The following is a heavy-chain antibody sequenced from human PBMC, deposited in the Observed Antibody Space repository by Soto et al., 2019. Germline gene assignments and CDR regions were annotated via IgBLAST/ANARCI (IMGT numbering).Heavy chain of an antibody. CDR2: IYSSGSS. CDR1: GGYISGSAYY. D-gene: IGHD4-4*01. V-gene: IGHV4-31*03. J-gene: IGHJ4*02. Sequence: TSETLSLTCTVSGGYISGSAYYWSWVRQHPGKGLEWIGYIYSSGSSYYNPSLKSRVTISGPTSKNQFSLKLTSVTAADTAVYYCARSSTVTHDYWGQGTLVTVSS. CDR3: ARSSTVTHDY.